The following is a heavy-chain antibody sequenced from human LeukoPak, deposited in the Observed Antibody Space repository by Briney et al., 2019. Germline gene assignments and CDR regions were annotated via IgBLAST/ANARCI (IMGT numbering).Heavy chain of an antibody. D-gene: IGHD2-8*01. CDR1: GGSISSYY. CDR3: ASAPNMDFFDY. Sequence: SETLSLTCTVSGGSISSYYWSWIRQPPGKGLEWLGSIYQSGSTYDNPSPKSRVTMSVDTSRNQFSLKLTSVTAADTAVYYCASAPNMDFFDYWGQGTLVTVSS. J-gene: IGHJ4*02. V-gene: IGHV4-59*01. CDR2: IYQSGST.